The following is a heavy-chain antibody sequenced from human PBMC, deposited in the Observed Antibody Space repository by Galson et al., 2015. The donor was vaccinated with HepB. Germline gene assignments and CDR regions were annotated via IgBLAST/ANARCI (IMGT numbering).Heavy chain of an antibody. CDR3: ARLTGVGYFDY. CDR2: MVVDDAG. Sequence: PALVKPTQTLTLTCTFSGIPVSPGGRFVSWIRQSPGRALEWLALMVVDDAGYSSTSPRTGLTISKGAAKNQVVLRMTNMHPVDTGTYYCARLTGVGYFDYWGQGIAVTVSS. D-gene: IGHD1-1*01. J-gene: IGHJ4*02. CDR1: GIPVSPGGRF. V-gene: IGHV2-70*01.